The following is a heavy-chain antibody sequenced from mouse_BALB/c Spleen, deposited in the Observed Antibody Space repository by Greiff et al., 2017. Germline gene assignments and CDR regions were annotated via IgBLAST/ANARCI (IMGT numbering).Heavy chain of an antibody. CDR1: GFTFSSYG. D-gene: IGHD2-4*01. Sequence: EVQVVESGGGLVQPGGSLKLSCAASGFTFSSYGMSWVRQTPDKRLELVATINSNGGSTYYPDSVKGRFTISRDNAKNTLYLQMSSLKSEDTAMYYCAREVYYDPSWFAYWGQGTLVTVSA. V-gene: IGHV5-6-3*01. CDR2: INSNGGST. CDR3: AREVYYDPSWFAY. J-gene: IGHJ3*01.